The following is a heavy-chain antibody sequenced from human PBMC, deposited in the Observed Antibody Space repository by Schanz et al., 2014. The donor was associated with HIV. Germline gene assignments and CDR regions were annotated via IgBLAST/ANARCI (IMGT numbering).Heavy chain of an antibody. Sequence: QVQLVESGGGVVQPGRSLRLSCAASGFTFSNFAMHWVRQAPGKGLEWAAVIWYDGSYKYYADSVKGRFTISRDNPKNTLYLQMNSLRAEDTAVYFCAKFPPYGGGAYYFDYWGQGALVTVSS. V-gene: IGHV3-33*06. D-gene: IGHD4-17*01. CDR2: IWYDGSYK. CDR3: AKFPPYGGGAYYFDY. CDR1: GFTFSNFA. J-gene: IGHJ4*02.